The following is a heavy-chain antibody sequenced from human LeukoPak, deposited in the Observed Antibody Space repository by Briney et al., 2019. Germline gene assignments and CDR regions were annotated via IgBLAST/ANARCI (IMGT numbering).Heavy chain of an antibody. D-gene: IGHD4-17*01. Sequence: GGSLRLSCAASGFTFSSYWMSWVRQAPGKGLEWVANIKQDGSEKYYVDSVKGRFTISRDNAKNSLYLQVNSLRAEDTAVYYCARATVTKRYYFDYWGQGTLVTVSS. CDR1: GFTFSSYW. J-gene: IGHJ4*02. V-gene: IGHV3-7*04. CDR3: ARATVTKRYYFDY. CDR2: IKQDGSEK.